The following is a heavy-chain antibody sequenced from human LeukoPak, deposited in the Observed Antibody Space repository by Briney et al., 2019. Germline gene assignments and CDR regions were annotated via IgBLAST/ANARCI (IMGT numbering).Heavy chain of an antibody. D-gene: IGHD3-22*01. Sequence: SGTLSLTCAVYGGSFSGYYWSWIRQPPGKGLEWIGTIYYSGRTYYSPSLKSRVTMSVDPSNNQFSLNLRSVTAADTAVYYCARRRYYDGSGYLEWGQGTLLSVSS. V-gene: IGHV4-34*01. J-gene: IGHJ1*01. CDR1: GGSFSGYY. CDR3: ARRRYYDGSGYLE. CDR2: IYYSGRT.